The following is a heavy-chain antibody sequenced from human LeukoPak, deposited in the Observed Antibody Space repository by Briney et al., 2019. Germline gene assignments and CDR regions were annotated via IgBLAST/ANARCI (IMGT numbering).Heavy chain of an antibody. Sequence: SETLSLTCTVSGGSISSGSYYWSWIRQPAGKGLEWIGRIYTSGSTNYNPSLKSRVTMSVDTSKNQFSLKLSSVTAADTAVYYCARDADLPTYYYGSGSYQPGYYYYMDVWGKGTTVTISS. V-gene: IGHV4-61*02. J-gene: IGHJ6*03. CDR2: IYTSGST. CDR3: ARDADLPTYYYGSGSYQPGYYYYMDV. D-gene: IGHD3-10*01. CDR1: GGSISSGSYY.